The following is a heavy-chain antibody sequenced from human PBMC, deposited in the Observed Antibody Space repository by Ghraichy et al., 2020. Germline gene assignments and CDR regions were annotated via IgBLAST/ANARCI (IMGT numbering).Heavy chain of an antibody. D-gene: IGHD6-13*01. CDR2: ISVSGSTT. Sequence: GGSLRLSCAASGFTFSNYAMSCVRQAPGKGLEWVSSISVSGSTTYYADSVKGRFTISRDNSKNTLYLQMDSLRADDTAVYYCAKPTRDSSWPYYFDYWGQGTLVTVSS. CDR1: GFTFSNYA. CDR3: AKPTRDSSWPYYFDY. V-gene: IGHV3-23*01. J-gene: IGHJ4*02.